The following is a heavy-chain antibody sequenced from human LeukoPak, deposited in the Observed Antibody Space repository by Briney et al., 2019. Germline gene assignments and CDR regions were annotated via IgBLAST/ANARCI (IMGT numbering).Heavy chain of an antibody. V-gene: IGHV4-34*01. CDR2: INHSGST. Sequence: SETLSLTCAVYGGSFSGHYWSWISQPPGKGLEWIGEINHSGSTNYNPSLKSRVTIFVDTSKNQFSLKLSSVTAADTAVYYCAREVQHYADRVYDHDAFDIWGQGTMVTVSS. J-gene: IGHJ3*02. CDR1: GGSFSGHY. CDR3: AREVQHYADRVYDHDAFDI. D-gene: IGHD5/OR15-5a*01.